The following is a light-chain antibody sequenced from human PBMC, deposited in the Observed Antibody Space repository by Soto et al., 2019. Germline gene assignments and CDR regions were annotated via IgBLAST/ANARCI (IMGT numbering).Light chain of an antibody. J-gene: IGKJ1*01. CDR1: QSVCSRC. CDR3: QHYGTTPWT. Sequence: ETVLTQSPGTLSLSPGERVTLSCRASQSVCSRCLAWYQQKPGQSPRLLIYGASTRATGIPDRFSGSGSWTDFTPTNSRLEPEDFAEDYCQHYGTTPWTFAQGTKVGIK. CDR2: GAS. V-gene: IGKV3-20*01.